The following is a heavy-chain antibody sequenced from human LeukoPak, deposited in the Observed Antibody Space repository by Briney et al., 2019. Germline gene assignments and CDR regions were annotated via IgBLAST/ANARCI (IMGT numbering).Heavy chain of an antibody. CDR3: ATAPRTMIVILA. D-gene: IGHD3-22*01. Sequence: PGGSLRLSCAASGFTFSDYYMSWIRQAPGKGLERVSYISGSGNTIYYADSVKGRFTISRDNAKNSLYLQMNSLRAEDTAVYYCATAPRTMIVILAWGQGTLVTVSS. V-gene: IGHV3-11*01. J-gene: IGHJ5*02. CDR2: ISGSGNTI. CDR1: GFTFSDYY.